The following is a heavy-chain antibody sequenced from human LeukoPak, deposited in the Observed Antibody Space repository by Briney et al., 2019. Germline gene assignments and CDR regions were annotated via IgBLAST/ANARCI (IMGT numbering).Heavy chain of an antibody. CDR2: ISSSSSYI. Sequence: SGGSLRLSCAASGFTFSSYGMHWVRQAPGKGLEWVSSISSSSSYIYYADSVKGRFTISRDNAKNSLYLQMNSLRAEDTAVYYCARDLGDYVWGSYPDYWGQGTLVTVSS. V-gene: IGHV3-21*01. CDR3: ARDLGDYVWGSYPDY. D-gene: IGHD3-16*02. CDR1: GFTFSSYG. J-gene: IGHJ4*02.